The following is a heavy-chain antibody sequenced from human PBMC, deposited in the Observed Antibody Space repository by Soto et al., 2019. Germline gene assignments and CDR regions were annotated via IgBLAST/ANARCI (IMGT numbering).Heavy chain of an antibody. Sequence: EVQLVESGGGLIQPGGSLRLSCAASGFNVSNSYMSWVRQAPGKGLEWVSVIYSGGSTYYADSVKGRFTISRDSSKNTLYLQMNSLRAEDTAVYYCAIRFQSSFGYWGQGTLVTVSS. V-gene: IGHV3-53*01. CDR3: AIRFQSSFGY. D-gene: IGHD2-21*01. CDR2: IYSGGST. J-gene: IGHJ4*02. CDR1: GFNVSNSY.